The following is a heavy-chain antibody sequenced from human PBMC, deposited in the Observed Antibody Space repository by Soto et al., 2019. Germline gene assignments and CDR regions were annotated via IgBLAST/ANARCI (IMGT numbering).Heavy chain of an antibody. D-gene: IGHD2-8*02. CDR1: GYTFTTYT. Sequence: ASVKVSCKASGYTFTTYTIHWVRQAPGQRPEWMGWINAANGNTKYSQKFQGRVTITRDKFASTAYMELGSLRSEDTAVYYCAREGGVLVFDVWGQGTPVTVSS. J-gene: IGHJ4*02. V-gene: IGHV1-3*01. CDR2: INAANGNT. CDR3: AREGGVLVFDV.